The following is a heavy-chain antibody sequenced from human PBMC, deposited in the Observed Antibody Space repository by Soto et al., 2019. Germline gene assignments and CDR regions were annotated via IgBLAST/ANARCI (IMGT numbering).Heavy chain of an antibody. CDR1: GFSLSTSGMR. J-gene: IGHJ5*02. V-gene: IGHV2-70*04. CDR3: ARMVGDDLLSEAWFDP. D-gene: IGHD2-15*01. CDR2: IDWDDDK. Sequence: SGPTLVNPTQTLTLTCTFSGFSLSTSGMRVSWIRQPPGKALEWLARIDWDDDKFYSTSLKTRLTISKDTSKNQVVLTMTNVDTVDTATYYCARMVGDDLLSEAWFDPWGQGTLVTVSS.